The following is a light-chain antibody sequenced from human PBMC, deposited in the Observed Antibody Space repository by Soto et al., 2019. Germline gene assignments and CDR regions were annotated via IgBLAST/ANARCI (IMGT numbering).Light chain of an antibody. CDR3: QQYNSIRGRT. V-gene: IGKV1-5*01. Sequence: DIQMTQSPSTLSASVGDRVTITCRASQSISSWLAWYQQKPGKAPKLLIYDASSLESGVPSRFSGSGSGTEFTLTISSLQPDDFATYYCQQYNSIRGRTFGQGTKLEIK. J-gene: IGKJ2*01. CDR1: QSISSW. CDR2: DAS.